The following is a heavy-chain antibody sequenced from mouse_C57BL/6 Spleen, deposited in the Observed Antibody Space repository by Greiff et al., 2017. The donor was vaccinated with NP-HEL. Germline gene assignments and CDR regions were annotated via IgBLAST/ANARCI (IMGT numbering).Heavy chain of an antibody. V-gene: IGHV1-63*01. CDR2: IYPGGGYT. Sequence: VKLLESGPELVKPGASVKISCKASGYTFTNYWIGWAKQRPGHGLEWIGDIYPGGGYTNYNEKFKGKATLTADKSSSTAYMQFSSLTSEDSAIYYCARSLRYYAMDYWGQGTSVTVSS. D-gene: IGHD1-1*01. CDR1: GYTFTNYW. CDR3: ARSLRYYAMDY. J-gene: IGHJ4*01.